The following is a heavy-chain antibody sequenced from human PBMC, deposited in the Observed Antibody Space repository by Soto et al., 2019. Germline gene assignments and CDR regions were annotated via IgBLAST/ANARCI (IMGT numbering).Heavy chain of an antibody. J-gene: IGHJ5*02. D-gene: IGHD4-4*01. V-gene: IGHV1-2*02. CDR1: GYTFTGYY. CDR3: ARAFSNYDWFDP. Sequence: ASVKVSCKASGYTFTGYYMHWVRQAPGQGLEWMGWVNPNSGGTNYAQKFQGRVTMTRDTSISTAYMELSRLRSDDTAVYYCARAFSNYDWFDPWGQGTLVTVSS. CDR2: VNPNSGGT.